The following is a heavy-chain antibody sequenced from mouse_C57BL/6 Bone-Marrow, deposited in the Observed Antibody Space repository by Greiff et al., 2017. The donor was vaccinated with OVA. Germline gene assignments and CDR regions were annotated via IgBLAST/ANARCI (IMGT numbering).Heavy chain of an antibody. D-gene: IGHD1-1*01. Sequence: QVQLKQSGPELVKPGASVKISCKASGYTFTDYYINWVKQRPGQGLEWIGWIFPGSGSTYYNEKFKGKATLTVDKSSSTAYMLLSSLTSEDAAVYFCAREGVITTVVDWYFDVWGTGTTVTVSS. CDR2: IFPGSGST. V-gene: IGHV1-75*01. J-gene: IGHJ1*03. CDR1: GYTFTDYY. CDR3: AREGVITTVVDWYFDV.